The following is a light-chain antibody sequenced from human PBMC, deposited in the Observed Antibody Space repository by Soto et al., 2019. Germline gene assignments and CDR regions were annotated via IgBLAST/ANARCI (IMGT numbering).Light chain of an antibody. J-gene: IGKJ1*01. Sequence: DIQMTQSPSTLSASIGDRVTITCRASQRVSGWLAWYQQKPGKAPKLLIYKETSLESGVPSRFSGSASGTEFTLTISSLQPDDSATYYCQQYNSYWTFGQGTKVEIK. CDR2: KET. CDR3: QQYNSYWT. CDR1: QRVSGW. V-gene: IGKV1-5*03.